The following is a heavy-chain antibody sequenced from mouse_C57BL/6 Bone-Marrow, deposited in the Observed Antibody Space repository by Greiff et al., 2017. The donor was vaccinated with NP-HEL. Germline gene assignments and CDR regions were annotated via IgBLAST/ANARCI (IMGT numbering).Heavy chain of an antibody. J-gene: IGHJ2*01. CDR2: ISSGGSYT. CDR1: GFTFSSYG. CDR3: EIHYYSNYFDY. D-gene: IGHD2-5*01. V-gene: IGHV5-6*01. Sequence: EVKLVESGGDLVKPGGSLKLSCAASGFTFSSYGMSWVRQTPDKRLEWVATISSGGSYTYYPDSFKGRFTISRDNAKNTLYLQMSSLKSEDTAMYYSEIHYYSNYFDYGGKGTTLTVSS.